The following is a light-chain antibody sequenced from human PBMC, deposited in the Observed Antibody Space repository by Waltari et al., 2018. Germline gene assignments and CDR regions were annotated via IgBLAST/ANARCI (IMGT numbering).Light chain of an antibody. V-gene: IGKV1-39*01. CDR1: QSISIF. CDR2: AAY. Sequence: DIQMTQSPSSLSASVGDIVTITCRASQSISIFLNWYQQQPGKAPKLLIYAAYNLQSGVPSRFSGRGSGTDFTLTISSLRPEDFATYYCQQSYSTPFTFGPGTKVDIK. J-gene: IGKJ3*01. CDR3: QQSYSTPFT.